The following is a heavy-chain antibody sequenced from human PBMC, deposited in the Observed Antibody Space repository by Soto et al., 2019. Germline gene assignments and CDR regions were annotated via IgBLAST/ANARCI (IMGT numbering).Heavy chain of an antibody. Sequence: SETLSLTCAVYGGSFSGYYWSWIRQPPGKGLEWIGEINHSGSTIYNPSLKSRVTISVDTSKNQFSLKLSSVTAADTAVYYCARGGDATATVTNNWFDPWGQGTLVTVSS. CDR3: ARGGDATATVTNNWFDP. CDR2: INHSGST. J-gene: IGHJ5*02. D-gene: IGHD4-17*01. CDR1: GGSFSGYY. V-gene: IGHV4-34*01.